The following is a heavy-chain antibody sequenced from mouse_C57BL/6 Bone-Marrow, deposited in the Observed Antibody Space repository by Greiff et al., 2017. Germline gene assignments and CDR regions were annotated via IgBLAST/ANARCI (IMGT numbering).Heavy chain of an antibody. CDR2: ISSGSSTI. Sequence: EVQGVESGGGLVKPGGSLKLSCAASGFTFSDYGMHWVRQAPEKGLEWVAYISSGSSTIYYADTVKGRFTISRDNAKNTLFLQMTRLRSEDTAMYYCARLYYYGSSYGDYYAMDYWGQGTSVTVSS. V-gene: IGHV5-17*01. J-gene: IGHJ4*01. D-gene: IGHD1-1*01. CDR1: GFTFSDYG. CDR3: ARLYYYGSSYGDYYAMDY.